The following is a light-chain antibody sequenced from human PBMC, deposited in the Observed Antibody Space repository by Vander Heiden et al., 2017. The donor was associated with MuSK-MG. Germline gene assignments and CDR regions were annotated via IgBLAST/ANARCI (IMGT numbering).Light chain of an antibody. CDR2: DVS. V-gene: IGLV2-11*01. J-gene: IGLJ3*02. CDR1: SRDVGGYNY. Sequence: SALTQPRSVSGSPGQSVTISCTGTSRDVGGYNYVSWYQQHPGKAPKLVFYDVSQRPPGVPDRFSGSRSDNTASLTFSGLQAEDEADYYCCSYAGSYTWVFGGGTKLTVL. CDR3: CSYAGSYTWV.